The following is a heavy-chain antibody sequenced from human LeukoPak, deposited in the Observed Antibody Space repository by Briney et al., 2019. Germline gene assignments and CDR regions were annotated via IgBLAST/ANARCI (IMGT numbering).Heavy chain of an antibody. V-gene: IGHV4-34*01. D-gene: IGHD2-15*01. Sequence: SETLSLTCAVYGGSFSGYYWSWIRQPPGKGLEWIGEINHSGSTNYNPSLKSRVTMSVNTSKNQFSLKLSSVTAADTAVYYCARGGCSGGSCYILDYWGQGTLVTVSS. CDR1: GGSFSGYY. J-gene: IGHJ4*02. CDR3: ARGGCSGGSCYILDY. CDR2: INHSGST.